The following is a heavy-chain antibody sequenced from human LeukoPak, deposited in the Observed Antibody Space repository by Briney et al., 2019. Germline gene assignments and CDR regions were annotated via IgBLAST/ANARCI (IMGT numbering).Heavy chain of an antibody. Sequence: GGSLRLSCAASGFTFSSYGMHWVRQAPGKGLEWVAFIRYDGSNKYYADSVKGRFTISRDNAKNSLYLQMSSLRAEDTAVYYCAKDERNWNYNLASQTYDWGQGTLVTVSS. J-gene: IGHJ4*02. CDR2: IRYDGSNK. D-gene: IGHD1-7*01. CDR3: AKDERNWNYNLASQTYD. CDR1: GFTFSSYG. V-gene: IGHV3-30*02.